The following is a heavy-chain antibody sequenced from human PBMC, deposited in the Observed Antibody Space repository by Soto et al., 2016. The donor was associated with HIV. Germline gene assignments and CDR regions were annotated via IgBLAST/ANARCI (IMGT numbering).Heavy chain of an antibody. J-gene: IGHJ4*02. V-gene: IGHV1-69*14. Sequence: QVQLVQSGAELKKPGSSVKVSCKASAGSFNNYGLNWVRQAPGQGLEWMGGIITMFESTHFAQKFKDRLTITADKSTTTVFMELNRLTSEDTAIYYCARGVAYCDVNGCYTSFFDSWGQGSLVTVSS. CDR2: IITMFEST. CDR1: AGSFNNYG. CDR3: ARGVAYCDVNGCYTSFFDS. D-gene: IGHD2-2*02.